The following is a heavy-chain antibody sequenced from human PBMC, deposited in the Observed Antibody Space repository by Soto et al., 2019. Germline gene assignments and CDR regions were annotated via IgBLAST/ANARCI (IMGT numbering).Heavy chain of an antibody. V-gene: IGHV3-23*01. Sequence: GVLRLSWAASGFTFSSYAMSWVHQAPGKGLEWVSAISGSGGSTYYADSVKGRFTISRDNSKNTLYLQMNSLRAEDTAVYYCAKDREGVPPVYWGQGTLVTVSS. CDR3: AKDREGVPPVY. CDR2: ISGSGGST. D-gene: IGHD3-10*01. CDR1: GFTFSSYA. J-gene: IGHJ4*02.